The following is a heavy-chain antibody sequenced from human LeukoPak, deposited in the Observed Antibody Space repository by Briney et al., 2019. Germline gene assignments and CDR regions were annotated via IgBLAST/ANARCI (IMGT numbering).Heavy chain of an antibody. CDR1: GGSISSYY. Sequence: KPSETLSLTCTVSGGSISSYYWSWIRQPPGKGLEWIGYIYYSGSTNYNPSLKSRVTISVDTSKNQFSLKLSSVTAADTAVYYCARHRTYDILTGWSLGARERFDPWGQGTLVTVSS. CDR3: ARHRTYDILTGWSLGARERFDP. CDR2: IYYSGST. V-gene: IGHV4-59*08. J-gene: IGHJ5*02. D-gene: IGHD3-9*01.